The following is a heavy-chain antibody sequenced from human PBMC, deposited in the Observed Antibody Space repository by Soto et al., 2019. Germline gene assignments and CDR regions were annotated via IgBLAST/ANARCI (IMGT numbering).Heavy chain of an antibody. V-gene: IGHV3-30*18. CDR1: GFTFSSYG. CDR2: ISYDGSNK. CDR3: AKPTTTVTQGYDY. J-gene: IGHJ4*02. Sequence: GGSLRLSCAASGFTFSSYGMHWVRQAPGKGLEWVAVISYDGSNKYYADSVKGRFTISRDNSKNTLYLQMNSLRAEDTAVYYCAKPTTTVTQGYDYWGQGTLVTVSS. D-gene: IGHD4-17*01.